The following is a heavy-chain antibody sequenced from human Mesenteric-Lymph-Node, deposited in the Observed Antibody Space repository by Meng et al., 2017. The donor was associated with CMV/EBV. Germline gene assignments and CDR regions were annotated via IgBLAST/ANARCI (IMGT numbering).Heavy chain of an antibody. CDR3: ARDPTYCSSTSCYIY. Sequence: GESLKISCAASGFTVSSTVSSNYMSWVRQAPGKGLEWVSVIYGGGSTYYADSVKGRFTISRDNPKNTVYLQMNSLRAEDTAVYYCARDPTYCSSTSCYIYWGRGTLVTVSS. CDR2: IYGGGST. D-gene: IGHD2-2*01. CDR1: GFTVSSTVSSNY. V-gene: IGHV3-53*01. J-gene: IGHJ4*02.